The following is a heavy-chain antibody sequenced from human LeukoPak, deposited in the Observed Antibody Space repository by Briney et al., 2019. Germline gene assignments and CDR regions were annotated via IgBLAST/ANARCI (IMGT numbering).Heavy chain of an antibody. J-gene: IGHJ4*02. V-gene: IGHV4-38-2*01. CDR3: ARHGKFSSSWYGGY. D-gene: IGHD6-13*01. CDR1: GYSISSGYY. Sequence: PSETLSLTCAVSGYSISSGYYWGWIRQPPGEGLEWIGSIYHSGSTYYNPSLKSRVTISVDTSKNQFSLKLSSVTAADTAVYYCARHGKFSSSWYGGYWRQGTLVTVSS. CDR2: IYHSGST.